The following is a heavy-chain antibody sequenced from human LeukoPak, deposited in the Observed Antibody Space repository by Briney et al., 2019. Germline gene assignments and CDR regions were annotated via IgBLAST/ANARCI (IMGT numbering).Heavy chain of an antibody. Sequence: ASVKVSCKASGYTFASYYMHWVRQAPGQGLEWMGIINPSGGSTTYAQKFQGRVTMTRDTSTSTVYMELSSPRSEDTALYYCARDSTPTYYSGTYYFEYWGQGTLVTVSS. D-gene: IGHD1-26*01. CDR1: GYTFASYY. J-gene: IGHJ4*02. CDR3: ARDSTPTYYSGTYYFEY. V-gene: IGHV1-46*01. CDR2: INPSGGST.